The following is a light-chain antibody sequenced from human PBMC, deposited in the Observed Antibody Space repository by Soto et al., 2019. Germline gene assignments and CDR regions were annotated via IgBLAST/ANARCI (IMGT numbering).Light chain of an antibody. V-gene: IGLV2-23*01. J-gene: IGLJ1*01. Sequence: QSVLTQPASVSGSPGQAITISCTGTSSTVGGFNVVSWYQQHPGKAPKGIIYEGIKRPSGVSNRCSGSNSGRTASLKISGRQADDEADYYCCSYVGATTYVFGTGTKVTVL. CDR1: SSTVGGFNV. CDR3: CSYVGATTYV. CDR2: EGI.